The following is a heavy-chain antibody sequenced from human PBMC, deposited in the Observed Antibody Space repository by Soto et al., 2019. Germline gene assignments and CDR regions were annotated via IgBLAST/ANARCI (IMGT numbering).Heavy chain of an antibody. Sequence: QVQLQESGPGLVKTSETLSLTCTVSGGSVSSGSSYWSWIRRPPGKGLEWIGYIYSRGNTNYNPSLKSRVTISIDASKNQFSLNLKSVTAADSAVYYCARGTVNVVTTITPHYSYFYGMDVWGQGTTVTVSS. V-gene: IGHV4-61*01. J-gene: IGHJ6*02. CDR1: GGSVSSGSSY. D-gene: IGHD5-12*01. CDR2: IYSRGNT. CDR3: ARGTVNVVTTITPHYSYFYGMDV.